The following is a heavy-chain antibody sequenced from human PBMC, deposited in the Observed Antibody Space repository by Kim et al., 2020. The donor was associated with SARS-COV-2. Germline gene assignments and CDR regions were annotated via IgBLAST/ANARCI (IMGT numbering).Heavy chain of an antibody. J-gene: IGHJ4*02. CDR3: AHLGFDWLLSL. D-gene: IGHD3-9*01. CDR2: ISSDGSFT. V-gene: IGHV3-74*01. CDR1: GFIFSHYW. Sequence: GGSLRLSCEGSGFIFSHYWMHWVRQAPGKGLEWVSRISSDGSFTVYADSVKGRFTISRDNSKNTLYLQMNSLRADDTAVYYCAHLGFDWLLSLWGQGTLVTVSS.